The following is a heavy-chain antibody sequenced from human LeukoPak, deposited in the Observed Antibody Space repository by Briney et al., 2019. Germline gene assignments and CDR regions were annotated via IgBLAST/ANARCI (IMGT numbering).Heavy chain of an antibody. Sequence: QTGGSLRLSCAASGFTFDDYAMHWVRQAPGKGLEWVSGISWNSGSIGYADSVKGRFTISRDNSKNTLYLQMNSLRAEDTAVYYCARATHAFDIWGQGTMVTVSS. V-gene: IGHV3-9*01. CDR1: GFTFDDYA. J-gene: IGHJ3*02. CDR3: ARATHAFDI. CDR2: ISWNSGSI.